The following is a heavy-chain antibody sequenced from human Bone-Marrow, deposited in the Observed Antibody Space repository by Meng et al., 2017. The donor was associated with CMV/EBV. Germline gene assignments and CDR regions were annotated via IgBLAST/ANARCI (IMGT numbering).Heavy chain of an antibody. D-gene: IGHD6-13*01. V-gene: IGHV4-39*01. CDR1: GGSISSSSYY. J-gene: IGHJ4*02. CDR2: IYYSGST. CDR3: ARHHTGYSSSWYHPGHLDY. Sequence: GSLRLSCTVSGGSISSSSYYWGWIRQPPGKGLEWIGSIYYSGSTYYNPSLKSRVTISVDTSKNQFSLKLSSVTAADTAVYYCARHHTGYSSSWYHPGHLDYWGQGTLVTVSS.